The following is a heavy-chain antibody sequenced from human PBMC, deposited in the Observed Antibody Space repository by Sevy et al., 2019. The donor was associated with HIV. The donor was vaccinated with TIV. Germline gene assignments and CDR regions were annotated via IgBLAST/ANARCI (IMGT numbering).Heavy chain of an antibody. D-gene: IGHD1-26*01. CDR2: IKSKTDGGTT. Sequence: GGSLRLSCVASGFTFSNAWMSWVRQAPGKGLEWVGRIKSKTDGGTTDYAAPVKGRFTISRDDSKNTLYLQMNSLKTEDTAVYYCTTDGIVGDHYFDYWGQGTLVTVSS. CDR1: GFTFSNAW. CDR3: TTDGIVGDHYFDY. V-gene: IGHV3-15*01. J-gene: IGHJ4*02.